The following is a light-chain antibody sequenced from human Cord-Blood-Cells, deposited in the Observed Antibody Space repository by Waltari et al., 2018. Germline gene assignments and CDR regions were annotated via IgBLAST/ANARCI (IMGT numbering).Light chain of an antibody. V-gene: IGLV2-14*01. J-gene: IGLJ2*01. Sequence: QSALTQPSSVSGSPGQSITISRTGTSSDVGGYHHVSWYQQHPGKAPKLRIYDVSNRPSGVSNRFSGSKSGNTASLTISGLQAEDEADYYCSSYTSSSTVVFGGGTKLTVL. CDR3: SSYTSSSTVV. CDR1: SSDVGGYHH. CDR2: DVS.